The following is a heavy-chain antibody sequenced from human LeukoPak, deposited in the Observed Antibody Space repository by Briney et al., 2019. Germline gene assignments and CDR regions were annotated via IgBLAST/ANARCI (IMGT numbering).Heavy chain of an antibody. Sequence: ASVKVSCKASGYTFSSYAMNWVRQAPGQGLEWMGGIIPIFGTANYAQKFQGRVTITADESTSTAYMELSSLRSEDTAVYYCATAPAYSSSSVGNFDYWGQGTLVTVSS. CDR1: GYTFSSYA. V-gene: IGHV1-69*13. CDR3: ATAPAYSSSSVGNFDY. J-gene: IGHJ4*02. D-gene: IGHD6-6*01. CDR2: IIPIFGTA.